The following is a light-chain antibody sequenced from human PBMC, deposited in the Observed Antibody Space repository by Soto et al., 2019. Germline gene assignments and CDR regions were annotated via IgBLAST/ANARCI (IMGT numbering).Light chain of an antibody. J-gene: IGLJ1*01. CDR1: SSNIGSHV. CDR2: SNN. V-gene: IGLV1-44*01. Sequence: QSVLIQPPSASGAPGQGVTISCSGSSSNIGSHVVSWYQHLPGTAPKLLIYSNNHRPSGVPDRFSGSKSGTSASLAISGLQSEDEADYYCAAWDDSLNDPYVFGTGTKLTVL. CDR3: AAWDDSLNDPYV.